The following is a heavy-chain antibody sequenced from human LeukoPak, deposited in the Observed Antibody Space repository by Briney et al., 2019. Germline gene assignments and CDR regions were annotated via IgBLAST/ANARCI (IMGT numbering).Heavy chain of an antibody. CDR2: IYHSGST. CDR1: GGSMKSGSYY. Sequence: SQTLSLTCTVSGGSMKSGSYYWGWIRQPPGKGLEWIGSIYHSGSTYYNPSLKSRVTISVDTSKNQFSLKLSSVTAADTAVYYCARDNYVPDYWGQGTLVTVSS. CDR3: ARDNYVPDY. V-gene: IGHV4-39*07. D-gene: IGHD2/OR15-2a*01. J-gene: IGHJ4*02.